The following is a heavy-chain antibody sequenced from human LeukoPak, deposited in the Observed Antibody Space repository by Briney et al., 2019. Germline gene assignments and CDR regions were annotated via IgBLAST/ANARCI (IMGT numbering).Heavy chain of an antibody. CDR1: GFTFSSYA. V-gene: IGHV3-23*01. D-gene: IGHD6-13*01. CDR2: ISGSGGST. CDR3: AKVAAAGNLNYFDY. Sequence: PGGSLRLSCAASGFTFSSYAMSWVRQAPGKGLEWVPAISGSGGSTYYADSVKGRFTISRDNSKNTLNLQMNSLRAEDTAVYYCAKVAAAGNLNYFDYWGQGTLVTVSS. J-gene: IGHJ4*02.